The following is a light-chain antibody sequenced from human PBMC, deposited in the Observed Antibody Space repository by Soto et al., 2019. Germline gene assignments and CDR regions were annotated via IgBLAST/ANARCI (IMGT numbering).Light chain of an antibody. J-gene: IGKJ1*01. Sequence: DTQMTQSPSSVSASVGDRVTITCRASQGISSGLVWYQQKPGKGPKLLIYAASNLQSGVPSRFSGSGSGTDFTLTISNLQPEDFATYYCQLSDSFPPWTFGQGTKVEIK. CDR1: QGISSG. CDR2: AAS. CDR3: QLSDSFPPWT. V-gene: IGKV1-12*01.